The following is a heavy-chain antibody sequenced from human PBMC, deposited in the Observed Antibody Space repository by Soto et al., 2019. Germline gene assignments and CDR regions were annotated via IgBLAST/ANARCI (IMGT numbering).Heavy chain of an antibody. V-gene: IGHV1-18*01. CDR2: INTYNGNT. CDR3: AMVDVYVTPSPQDV. CDR1: GYTFTSYD. Sequence: ASVKVSCKASGYTFTSYDINWVRQAPGQGLEWMGWINTYNGNTNYAQNVQGRVTMTTDTSTSTAYMELRSLRSNDTAIYYCAMVDVYVTPSPQDVWGQGTTVTVS. J-gene: IGHJ6*02. D-gene: IGHD3-16*01.